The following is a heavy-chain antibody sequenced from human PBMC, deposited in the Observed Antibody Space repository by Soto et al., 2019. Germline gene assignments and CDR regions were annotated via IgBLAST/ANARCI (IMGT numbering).Heavy chain of an antibody. CDR3: AREAY. CDR1: GFTFSTYW. CDR2: IKGDGSEK. V-gene: IGHV3-7*05. J-gene: IGHJ4*02. Sequence: GGSLRLSCVGSGFTFSTYWMSWVRQAPGKRLEWVASIKGDGSEKYYVDSVKGRFIISRDNAKNLLYLQMSSLRAEDTAVYYCAREAYWGQGTLVTVSS.